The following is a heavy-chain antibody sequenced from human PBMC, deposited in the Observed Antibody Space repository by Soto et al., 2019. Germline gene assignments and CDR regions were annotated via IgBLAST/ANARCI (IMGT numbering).Heavy chain of an antibody. V-gene: IGHV4-39*01. CDR3: ARPLWFGEGTMDV. D-gene: IGHD3-10*01. J-gene: IGHJ6*02. Sequence: KPSETLSLTCTVSGGSISSSSYYWGWIRQPPGKGLEWIGSIYYSGSTYYNPSLKSRVTISVDTSKNQFSLKLSSVTAADTAVYYCARPLWFGEGTMDVWGQGTTVTVSS. CDR1: GGSISSSSYY. CDR2: IYYSGST.